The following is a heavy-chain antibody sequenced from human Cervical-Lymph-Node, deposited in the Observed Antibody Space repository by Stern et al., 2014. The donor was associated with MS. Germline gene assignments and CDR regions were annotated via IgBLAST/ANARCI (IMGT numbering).Heavy chain of an antibody. J-gene: IGHJ5*01. V-gene: IGHV4-59*01. CDR2: VYSDGST. CDR1: GGSMSSKY. Sequence: VQLEESGPGLVKPSETVSLTCTVSGGSMSSKYWNWIRQPPGKGLEWIGYVYSDGSTNYNPSLKSRVIISLDTSTIQFSLSLTSVTAADTAVYYCARVTGRGTRQNWFDSWGQGTLVTVSS. D-gene: IGHD1-26*01. CDR3: ARVTGRGTRQNWFDS.